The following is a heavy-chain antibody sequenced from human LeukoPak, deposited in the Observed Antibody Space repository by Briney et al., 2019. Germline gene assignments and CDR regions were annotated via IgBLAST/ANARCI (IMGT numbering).Heavy chain of an antibody. Sequence: ASVKVSCKASGYTFTGYYMHWVRQAPGQGLEWMGWINPNSGGTNYAQKFQGRVTMTRDTSISTAYMELSRLRSDDTAVYYCARGSRGSGSYSGGWVDYWGQGTLVTVSS. D-gene: IGHD3-10*01. CDR3: ARGSRGSGSYSGGWVDY. CDR2: INPNSGGT. V-gene: IGHV1-2*02. J-gene: IGHJ4*02. CDR1: GYTFTGYY.